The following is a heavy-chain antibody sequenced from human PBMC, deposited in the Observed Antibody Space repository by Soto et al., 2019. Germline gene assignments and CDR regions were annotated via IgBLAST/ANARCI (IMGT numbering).Heavy chain of an antibody. J-gene: IGHJ6*02. CDR1: GYTFTGYY. D-gene: IGHD6-13*01. CDR2: INPNSGGT. Sequence: GASVKVSCKASGYTFTGYYMHWVRQAPGQGLEWMGWINPNSGGTNYAQKFQGRVTMTRDTSTSTAYMELSRLRSDDTAVYYCASGRWIAAAGPGYYYGMDVWGQGTTVTVSS. V-gene: IGHV1-2*02. CDR3: ASGRWIAAAGPGYYYGMDV.